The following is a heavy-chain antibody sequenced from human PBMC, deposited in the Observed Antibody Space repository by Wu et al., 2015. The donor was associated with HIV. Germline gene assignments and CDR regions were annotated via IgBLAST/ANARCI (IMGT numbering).Heavy chain of an antibody. CDR3: ARVIGGITNGSGSYFDY. D-gene: IGHD3-10*01. CDR1: GGTFSSYA. V-gene: IGHV1-69*15. CDR2: IIPIFGTA. J-gene: IGHJ4*02. Sequence: QVQLVQSGAEVKKPGSSVKVSCKASGGTFSSYAISWVRQAPGQGLEWMGRIIPIFGTANYAQKFQGRVTITADESTSTAYMELSSLRSEDTAVYYCARVIGGITNGSGSYFDYWGQGTLVTVSS.